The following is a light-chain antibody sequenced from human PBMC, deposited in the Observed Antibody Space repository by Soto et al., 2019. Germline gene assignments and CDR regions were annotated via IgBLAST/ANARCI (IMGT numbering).Light chain of an antibody. J-gene: IGKJ4*01. CDR3: QQYDT. CDR1: QSISSSY. CDR2: GAS. V-gene: IGKV3-20*01. Sequence: EIVLTQSPGTLSLSPGERATLSCRASQSISSSYLAWYQQKPGQAPRLLMYGASSRATGIPDRFSGSGSGTDFTLTISRLEPEDFAVYYCQQYDTFGGGTKVEIK.